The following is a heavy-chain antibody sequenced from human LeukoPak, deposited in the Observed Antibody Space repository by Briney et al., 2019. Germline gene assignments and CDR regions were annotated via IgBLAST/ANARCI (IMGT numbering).Heavy chain of an antibody. CDR3: ASLGGYYYDSSGYGY. J-gene: IGHJ4*02. CDR1: GFTVSSNY. V-gene: IGHV3-66*01. Sequence: GGSLRLSCAASGFTVSSNYMSWVRQAPGEGLEWVSVLYSGGGTYYADSVKGRFTISRDNSKNTLYLQMNSLRAEDTAVYYCASLGGYYYDSSGYGYWGQGTLVTVSS. CDR2: LYSGGGT. D-gene: IGHD3-22*01.